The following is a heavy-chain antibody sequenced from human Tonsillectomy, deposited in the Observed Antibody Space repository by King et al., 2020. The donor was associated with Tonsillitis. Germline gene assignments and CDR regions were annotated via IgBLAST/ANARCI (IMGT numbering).Heavy chain of an antibody. D-gene: IGHD3-10*01. J-gene: IGHJ4*02. Sequence: EVQLVESGGGLVQPGGSLRLSCAASGFTFITYWMTWVRQAPGKGLEWVANIKQDGSEKYYVDSVKGRFTISRDNAKNSVYLQMNSLRAEDTAVYYCARDSLWFGDNWGQGTLVTVSS. CDR1: GFTFITYW. CDR3: ARDSLWFGDN. CDR2: IKQDGSEK. V-gene: IGHV3-7*04.